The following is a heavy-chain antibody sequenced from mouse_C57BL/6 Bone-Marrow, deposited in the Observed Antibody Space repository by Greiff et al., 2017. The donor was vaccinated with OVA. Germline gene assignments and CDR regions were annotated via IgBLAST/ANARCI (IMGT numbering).Heavy chain of an antibody. J-gene: IGHJ1*03. D-gene: IGHD2-4*01. Sequence: VQLKQSVAELVRPGASVKLSCTASGFNIKNTYMHWVKQRPEQGLEWIGRIDPANGNTKYAPKFQGKATITADTSSNTAYLQLSSLTSEDTAIYYCAGYDYDEGLHWYFDVWGTGTTVTVSS. V-gene: IGHV14-3*01. CDR3: AGYDYDEGLHWYFDV. CDR2: IDPANGNT. CDR1: GFNIKNTY.